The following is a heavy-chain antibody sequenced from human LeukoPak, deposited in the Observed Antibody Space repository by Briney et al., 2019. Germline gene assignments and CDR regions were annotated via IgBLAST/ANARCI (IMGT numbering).Heavy chain of an antibody. J-gene: IGHJ3*02. CDR3: ARGRWLSTSGALDI. D-gene: IGHD3-22*01. V-gene: IGHV1-69*13. Sequence: SVKVSCKASGGTFSSYAISWVRQAPGQGLEWMGGIIPIFGTANYAQKFQGRVTITADESTSTAYMELSSLRSEDTAVYYCARGRWLSTSGALDIWGQGTMVTVSS. CDR2: IIPIFGTA. CDR1: GGTFSSYA.